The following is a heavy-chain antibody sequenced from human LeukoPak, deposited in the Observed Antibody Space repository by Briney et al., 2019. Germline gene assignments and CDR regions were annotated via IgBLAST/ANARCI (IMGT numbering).Heavy chain of an antibody. CDR1: GGSISSYY. CDR2: IYYSGST. CDR3: ARDSVYYDILTGYYPTYFDY. D-gene: IGHD3-9*01. V-gene: IGHV4-59*12. Sequence: SETLSLTCTVSGGSISSYYWSWIRQPPGKGLEWIGYIYYSGSTNYNPSLKSRVTISVDTSKNQFSLKLSSVTAADTAVYYCARDSVYYDILTGYYPTYFDYWGQGTLVTVSS. J-gene: IGHJ4*02.